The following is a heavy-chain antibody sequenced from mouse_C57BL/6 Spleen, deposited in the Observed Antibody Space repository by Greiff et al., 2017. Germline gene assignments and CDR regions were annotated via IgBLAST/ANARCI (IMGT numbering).Heavy chain of an antibody. V-gene: IGHV3-6*01. CDR1: GYSITSGYY. J-gene: IGHJ1*03. CDR3: ARTITAVVAHWYFDV. D-gene: IGHD1-1*01. Sequence: EVQLVESGPGLVKPSQSLSLTCSVTGYSITSGYYWNWLRQFPGNKLEWMGYISYDGSNNYNPSLKNRISITRDTSKYQFFLKLNSVTTEDTATYYCARTITAVVAHWYFDVWGTGTTVTVSS. CDR2: ISYDGSN.